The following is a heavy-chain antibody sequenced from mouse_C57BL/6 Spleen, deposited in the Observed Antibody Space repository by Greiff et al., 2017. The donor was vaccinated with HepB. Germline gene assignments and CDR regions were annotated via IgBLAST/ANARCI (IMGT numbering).Heavy chain of an antibody. CDR1: GFSLTSYG. J-gene: IGHJ1*03. CDR3: ARGSNYNWYFDV. D-gene: IGHD2-5*01. V-gene: IGHV2-2*01. CDR2: IWSGGST. Sequence: QVRLQQSGPGLVQPSQSLSITCTVSGFSLTSYGVHWVRQSPGKGLEWLGVIWSGGSTDYNAAFISRLSISKDNSKSQVFFKMNSLQADDTAIYYCARGSNYNWYFDVWGTGTTVTVSS.